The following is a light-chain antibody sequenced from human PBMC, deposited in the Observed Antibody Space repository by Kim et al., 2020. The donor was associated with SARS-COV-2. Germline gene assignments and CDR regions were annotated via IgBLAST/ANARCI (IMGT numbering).Light chain of an antibody. V-gene: IGKV1-12*01. CDR1: QDINTR. CDR2: GAS. Sequence: ASVGDRGTITCRASQDINTRLAWYQQRPGMVPKLLIDGASSLQSGVPSRFSGSGSGTDFTLTIWSLQPEDFATYYCQQANNFPWTFGQGTKVEVK. CDR3: QQANNFPWT. J-gene: IGKJ1*01.